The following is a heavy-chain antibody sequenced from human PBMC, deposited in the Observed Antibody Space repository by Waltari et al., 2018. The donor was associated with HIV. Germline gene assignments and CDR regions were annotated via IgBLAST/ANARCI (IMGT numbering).Heavy chain of an antibody. CDR2: VNHVGSA. V-gene: IGHV4-34*02. D-gene: IGHD6-13*01. CDR1: GGYFSGYY. CDR3: VRGYAAAAPYYGLDV. Sequence: VRLESWGTGPLKPSETLSLSCPVSGGYFSGYYWSWIRQFPERGLEWIAEVNHVGSAKYNPSLESRVSISVDTSKKQFYLKVRSVTAADTAVYYCVRGYAAAAPYYGLDVWGQGTAVSVSS. J-gene: IGHJ6*02.